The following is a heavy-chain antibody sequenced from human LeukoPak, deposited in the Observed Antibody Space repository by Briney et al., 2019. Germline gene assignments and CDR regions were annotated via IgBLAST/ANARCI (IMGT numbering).Heavy chain of an antibody. Sequence: PGRSLRLSCAASGFTFSSYAMHWVRQAPGKGLEWVAVISYDGSNKYYADSVKGRFTISRDNSKNTLYLQVNSLRAEDTAVYYCARDGSIAAAGYYFDYWGQGTLVTVSS. CDR2: ISYDGSNK. CDR1: GFTFSSYA. J-gene: IGHJ4*02. V-gene: IGHV3-30*04. D-gene: IGHD6-13*01. CDR3: ARDGSIAAAGYYFDY.